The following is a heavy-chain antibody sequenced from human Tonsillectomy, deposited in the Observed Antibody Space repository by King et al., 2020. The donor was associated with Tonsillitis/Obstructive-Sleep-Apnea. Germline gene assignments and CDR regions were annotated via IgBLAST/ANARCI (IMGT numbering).Heavy chain of an antibody. V-gene: IGHV1-2*02. CDR2: INPNSGGT. CDR3: ARELNYGDYLGQGFNWFDP. J-gene: IGHJ5*02. Sequence: VQLVESGAEVKQPGASVKVSCKASRYTFTDYYIHWVRQAPGQGLEWMGWINPNSGGTYSAQKFQGRVTMTRDTSISTAYMELSRLRSDDTAVYYCARELNYGDYLGQGFNWFDPWGQGSLVTVSS. CDR1: RYTFTDYY. D-gene: IGHD4-17*01.